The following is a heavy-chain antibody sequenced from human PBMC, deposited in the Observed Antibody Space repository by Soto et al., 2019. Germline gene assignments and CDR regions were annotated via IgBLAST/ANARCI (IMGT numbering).Heavy chain of an antibody. CDR2: ITSSGTTV. J-gene: IGHJ4*01. Sequence: EVHLVESGGGLVQPGGSLRLSCAASGFTFSSYSLNWVRQAPGKGLEWVSYITSSGTTVYYADSVRGRFTISRDNAKNSLYLKMDSLRDDDTAVYYCARGSSNWAYYFAFVGHGTLVTVSS. CDR3: ARGSSNWAYYFAF. D-gene: IGHD6-13*01. CDR1: GFTFSSYS. V-gene: IGHV3-48*02.